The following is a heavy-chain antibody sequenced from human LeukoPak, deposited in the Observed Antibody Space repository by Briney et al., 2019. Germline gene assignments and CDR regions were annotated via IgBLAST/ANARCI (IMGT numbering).Heavy chain of an antibody. CDR3: ARGGYYYDSSGYSHLPDY. J-gene: IGHJ4*02. D-gene: IGHD3-22*01. CDR2: IIPIVGTT. CDR1: GGTFSSYA. V-gene: IGHV1-69*13. Sequence: SVKISCKASGGTFSSYAFSWVRQAPGQGLEWMGGIIPIVGTTNYAQMFQGRVTITADESTSTAYMELSSLRSEDTAVYYCARGGYYYDSSGYSHLPDYWGQGTLVTVSA.